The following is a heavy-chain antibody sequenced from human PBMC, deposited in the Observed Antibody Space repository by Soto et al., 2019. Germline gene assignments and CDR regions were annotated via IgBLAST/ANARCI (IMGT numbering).Heavy chain of an antibody. CDR3: ARIKEMVRGANDAFDI. D-gene: IGHD3-10*01. J-gene: IGHJ3*02. CDR2: IDWDDDK. CDR1: GFSLSTSGMC. V-gene: IGHV2-70*11. Sequence: SGPTLVNPTQTLTLTCTFSGFSLSTSGMCVSWIRQPPGKALEWLARIDWDDDKYYSTSLKTRLTISKDTSKNQVVLTMTNMDPVDTATYYCARIKEMVRGANDAFDIWGQGTMVTVSS.